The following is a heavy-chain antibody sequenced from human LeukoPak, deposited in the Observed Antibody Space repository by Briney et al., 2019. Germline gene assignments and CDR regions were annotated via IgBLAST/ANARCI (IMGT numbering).Heavy chain of an antibody. Sequence: ASVKVSCKASGYTFTGYYMHWVRRAPGQGLEWMGRINPNSGGTNYAQKFQGRVTMTRDTSISTAYMELSRLRSDDTAVYYCARDLGEMATITDYWGQGTLVTVSS. CDR3: ARDLGEMATITDY. CDR2: INPNSGGT. D-gene: IGHD5-24*01. V-gene: IGHV1-2*06. CDR1: GYTFTGYY. J-gene: IGHJ4*02.